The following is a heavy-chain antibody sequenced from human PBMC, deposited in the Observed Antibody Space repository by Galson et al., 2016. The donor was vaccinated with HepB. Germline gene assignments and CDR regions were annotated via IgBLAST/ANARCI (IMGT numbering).Heavy chain of an antibody. CDR3: ARHTFHFDY. CDR2: IYPGDLDT. J-gene: IGHJ4*02. V-gene: IGHV5-51*01. CDR1: GYKFANYW. Sequence: QSGAEVKKPGESLKISCKGSGYKFANYWIGWVRQMPGKGLEWMGIIYPGDLDTKYSPSFQGLVTISVDKSTSTVYLQWSSLKASDTAMYYCARHTFHFDYWGQGTQVTVSS.